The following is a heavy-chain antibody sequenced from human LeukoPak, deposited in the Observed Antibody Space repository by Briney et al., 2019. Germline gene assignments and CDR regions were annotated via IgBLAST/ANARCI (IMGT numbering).Heavy chain of an antibody. CDR2: IYYSGST. CDR1: GGSISSSSYY. CDR3: ARGGVLRSLDY. J-gene: IGHJ4*02. V-gene: IGHV4-39*01. Sequence: SETLSLTCTVSGGSISSSSYYWGWIRQPPGKGLEWIGSIYYSGSTYYNPSLKSRVTISVDTSKKQFSLKLSSVTAADTAVYYCARGGVLRSLDYWGQGTLVTVSS. D-gene: IGHD3-16*01.